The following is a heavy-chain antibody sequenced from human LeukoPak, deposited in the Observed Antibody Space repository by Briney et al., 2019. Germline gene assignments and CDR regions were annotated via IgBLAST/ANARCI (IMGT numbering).Heavy chain of an antibody. J-gene: IGHJ4*02. CDR1: GFTFSSYA. Sequence: PGGSLRLSCAASGFTFSSYAMSWVRQAPGKGLEWVSTISGSGGSTYFTDSVKGRFTISRDNSKNTLYLQMNSLRPEDTAVYYCAKGGLGESSLNNFDYWGQGTLVTVSS. D-gene: IGHD3-16*02. CDR2: ISGSGGST. V-gene: IGHV3-23*01. CDR3: AKGGLGESSLNNFDY.